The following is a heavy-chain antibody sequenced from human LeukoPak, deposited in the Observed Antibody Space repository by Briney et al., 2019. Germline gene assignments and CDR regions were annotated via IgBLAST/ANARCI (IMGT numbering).Heavy chain of an antibody. CDR1: GGSFSRYH. CDR2: INHSGST. CDR3: ARGFPSSSRWFDP. Sequence: SETLSLTCGVYGGSFSRYHWIWIRLRPGKGLEWIGDINHSGSTHYHPSLKSRVTISVDPSKNQFSLKLHSVTAADTAVYYCARGFPSSSRWFDPSGQGTLVTVSS. D-gene: IGHD6-6*01. V-gene: IGHV4-34*01. J-gene: IGHJ5*02.